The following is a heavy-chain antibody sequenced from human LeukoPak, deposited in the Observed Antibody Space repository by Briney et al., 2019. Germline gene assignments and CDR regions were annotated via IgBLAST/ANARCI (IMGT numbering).Heavy chain of an antibody. V-gene: IGHV4-30-4*01. J-gene: IGHJ4*02. Sequence: PSETLSLTCSVSGGSISGGDYYWIWIRQPPGKGLEWIGSIYYTGSTYYNASLKSRVTISVDTSKNQFSLKLSSVTAADTAVYYCARDWYDFWSGALGFFDYWGQGTLVTVSS. CDR1: GGSISGGDYY. CDR3: ARDWYDFWSGALGFFDY. D-gene: IGHD3/OR15-3a*01. CDR2: IYYTGST.